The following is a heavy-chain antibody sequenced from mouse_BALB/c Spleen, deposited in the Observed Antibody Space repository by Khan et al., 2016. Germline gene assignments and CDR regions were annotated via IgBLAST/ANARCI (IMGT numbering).Heavy chain of an antibody. Sequence: EVQLQESGPGLVKPSQSLSLTCTVTGYSITSDYAWNWIRQFPGNKLEWMGYISYSGITIYNPSLQSRISITRDTSKNQFFLQLNSVTTEDTATYYCAKEYGNYGPGFGSWGQGTLVTVSA. J-gene: IGHJ3*01. CDR1: GYSITSDYA. D-gene: IGHD2-10*02. CDR2: ISYSGIT. CDR3: AKEYGNYGPGFGS. V-gene: IGHV3-2*02.